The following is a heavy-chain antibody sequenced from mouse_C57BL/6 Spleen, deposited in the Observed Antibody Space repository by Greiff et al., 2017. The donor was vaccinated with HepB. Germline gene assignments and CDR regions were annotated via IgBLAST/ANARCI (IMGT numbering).Heavy chain of an antibody. CDR3: ARTRGGSLYAMDY. Sequence: VKLQESGPGLVAPSQSLSITCTVSGFSLTSYAISWVRQPPGKGLEWLGVIWTGGGTNYNSALKSRMSISKYNSKIQVFLKMNSLQTDDTARYYCARTRGGSLYAMDYWGQGTSVTVSS. CDR1: GFSLTSYA. D-gene: IGHD1-1*02. V-gene: IGHV2-9-1*01. CDR2: IWTGGGT. J-gene: IGHJ4*01.